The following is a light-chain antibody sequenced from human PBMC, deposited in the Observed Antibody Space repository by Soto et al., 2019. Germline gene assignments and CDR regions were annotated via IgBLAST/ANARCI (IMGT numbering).Light chain of an antibody. J-gene: IGKJ4*01. V-gene: IGKV3-11*01. CDR3: QQRSNWPPLT. CDR1: QSVSSY. CDR2: AAS. Sequence: EIVLTQSPATLSLSPGERATLSCRASQSVSSYLACYQQKPGQAPRLLIYAASNRATGIPARFSGSGSGTDVTLTISSLEPQDFAVYYCQQRSNWPPLTFGGGTKVEIK.